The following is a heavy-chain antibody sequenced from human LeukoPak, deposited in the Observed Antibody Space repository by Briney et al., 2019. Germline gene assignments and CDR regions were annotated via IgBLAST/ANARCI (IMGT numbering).Heavy chain of an antibody. V-gene: IGHV1-18*01. CDR2: ISAYNGNT. CDR1: GYTFTSYG. J-gene: IGHJ3*02. D-gene: IGHD1-1*01. Sequence: ASVKVSCKASGYTFTSYGISWVRQAPGQGLEWMGWISAYNGNTNYAQKLQGRVTMTTDTSTSTAYMELMSLRSDDTAVYYCARPKHPSTTGTTGGAFDIWGQGTMVTVSS. CDR3: ARPKHPSTTGTTGGAFDI.